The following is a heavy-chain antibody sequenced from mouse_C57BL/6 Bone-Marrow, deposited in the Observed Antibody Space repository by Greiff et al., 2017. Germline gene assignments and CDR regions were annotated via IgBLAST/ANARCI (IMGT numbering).Heavy chain of an antibody. CDR3: ARITTVPYAMDY. V-gene: IGHV8-8*01. Sequence: QVTLKVCGPGILQPSQSLSLTCSFSGFSLSTYGMGVGWIRHPPGQGLEWLAHLWWDDDKYYNPALKSQPSISKDTSKNQVFLKSANVDTADTATYYCARITTVPYAMDYWGQGTSVTVSS. D-gene: IGHD1-1*01. CDR2: LWWDDDK. CDR1: GFSLSTYGMG. J-gene: IGHJ4*01.